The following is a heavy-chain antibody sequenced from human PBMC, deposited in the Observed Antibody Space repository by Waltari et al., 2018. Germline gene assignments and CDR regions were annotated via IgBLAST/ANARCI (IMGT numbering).Heavy chain of an antibody. J-gene: IGHJ6*03. D-gene: IGHD1-1*01. CDR2: ISVYNGNT. Sequence: QVQLVQSGAEVKKPGASVKVSCKASGYTFSSHGSSWVRQARGQGLEWMGWISVYNGNTNFAQKLQGRVTMTTDTSTRTAYMDLRSLTSDDTAIYYCARRLALATGTPNYYYYYMDVWGKGTTVTVSS. V-gene: IGHV1-18*01. CDR3: ARRLALATGTPNYYYYYMDV. CDR1: GYTFSSHG.